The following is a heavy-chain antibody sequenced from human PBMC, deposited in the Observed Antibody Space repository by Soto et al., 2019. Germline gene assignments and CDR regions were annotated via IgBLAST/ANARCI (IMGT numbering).Heavy chain of an antibody. CDR3: VREGEDPPGAYFEY. CDR2: TIPIFGTA. J-gene: IGHJ4*02. Sequence: QVELVQSGAEVMKPGSSVKVSCKASGVTFSRSPISGVRQAPGQGLEWMGGTIPIFGTANYAQTFQGRLTISADESTSTVYMELNSLRSEDTAVYYCVREGEDPPGAYFEYWGQGTLVSVSS. CDR1: GVTFSRSP. D-gene: IGHD7-27*01. V-gene: IGHV1-69*01.